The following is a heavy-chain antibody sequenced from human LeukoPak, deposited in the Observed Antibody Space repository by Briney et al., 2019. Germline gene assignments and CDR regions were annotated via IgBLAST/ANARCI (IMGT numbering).Heavy chain of an antibody. CDR2: ISSSSSTI. D-gene: IGHD7-27*01. CDR1: GFTFSSYS. CDR3: ARDSTWGHY. V-gene: IGHV3-48*01. J-gene: IGHJ4*02. Sequence: GGSLRLSCAASGFTFSSYSMNWVRQAPGKGLEWISYISSSSSTIYYADSVKGRFTISRDNAKNSPYLQMNSLRAEDTAVYYCARDSTWGHYWGQGTLVTVSS.